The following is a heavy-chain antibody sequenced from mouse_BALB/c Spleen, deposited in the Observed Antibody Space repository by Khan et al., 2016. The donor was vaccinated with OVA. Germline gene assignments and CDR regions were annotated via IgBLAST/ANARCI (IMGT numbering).Heavy chain of an antibody. D-gene: IGHD2-14*01. CDR3: ARTYYIYDGYYAMDY. J-gene: IGHJ4*01. V-gene: IGHV2-6-4*01. Sequence: VQLKESGPGLVAPSQSLSITCTVSGFSLSRYSVHWVRQPPGKGLEWLGMIWGDGNTDYDSTLKSRLNINKDNSKSQVFLTMNSLQTDDTAIYYCARTYYIYDGYYAMDYWGQGTSVTVSS. CDR2: IWGDGNT. CDR1: GFSLSRYS.